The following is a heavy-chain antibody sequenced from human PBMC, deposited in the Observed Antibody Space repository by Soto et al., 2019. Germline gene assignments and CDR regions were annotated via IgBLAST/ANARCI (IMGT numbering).Heavy chain of an antibody. CDR2: ISAHIGNT. J-gene: IGHJ4*02. V-gene: IGHV1-18*01. CDR1: GYTFTNYG. Sequence: QVQLVPSGAEVKKPGASVKVSCKASGYTFTNYGISWVRQAPGQGLEWMGWISAHIGNTKYAQKLQGRVTMTTDTSTSTASMDPSSLRSDDTAVYYCARDQGANLYFDYWGQGTLVTVSS. CDR3: ARDQGANLYFDY. D-gene: IGHD7-27*01.